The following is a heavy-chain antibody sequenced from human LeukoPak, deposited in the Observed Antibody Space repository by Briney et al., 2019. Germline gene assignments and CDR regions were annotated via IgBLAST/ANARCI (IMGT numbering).Heavy chain of an antibody. J-gene: IGHJ3*01. CDR2: IFHSGTT. D-gene: IGHD3-16*01. V-gene: IGHV4-59*01. CDR1: GDSMNKNF. Sequence: SETLSLICSVSGDSMNKNFWSWIRQPPGEGLEWIGYIFHSGTTNYSPSLESRVTISLDTSKNQFSLMLTSVTAADTAVYYCARRMITTSDTFDLWGQGTMVTVSS. CDR3: ARRMITTSDTFDL.